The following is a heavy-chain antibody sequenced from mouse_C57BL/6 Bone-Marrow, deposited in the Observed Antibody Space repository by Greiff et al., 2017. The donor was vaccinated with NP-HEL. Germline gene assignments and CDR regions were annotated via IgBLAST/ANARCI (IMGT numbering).Heavy chain of an antibody. CDR3: ARRLLHWYFDV. CDR1: GYSFTSYY. V-gene: IGHV1-66*01. J-gene: IGHJ1*03. D-gene: IGHD2-13*01. Sequence: QVHVKQSGPELVKPGASVKISCKASGYSFTSYYIHWVKQRPGQGLEWIGWIYPGSGNTKYNEKFKGKATLTADTSSSTAYMQLSSLTSEDSAVYYCARRLLHWYFDVWGTGTTVTVSS. CDR2: IYPGSGNT.